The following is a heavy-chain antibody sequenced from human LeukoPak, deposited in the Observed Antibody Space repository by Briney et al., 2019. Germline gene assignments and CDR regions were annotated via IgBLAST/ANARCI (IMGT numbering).Heavy chain of an antibody. CDR1: GVSISSGDYY. J-gene: IGHJ2*01. V-gene: IGHV4-30-4*01. CDR2: IYYSGST. Sequence: SQTLSLTCTVSGVSISSGDYYWSWIRQPPGKGLEWIGYIYYSGSTYYNPSLKSRVTISVDTSKNQFSLKLSSVTAADTAVYYCARALIAAAGTGYFDLWGRGTLVTVSS. CDR3: ARALIAAAGTGYFDL. D-gene: IGHD6-13*01.